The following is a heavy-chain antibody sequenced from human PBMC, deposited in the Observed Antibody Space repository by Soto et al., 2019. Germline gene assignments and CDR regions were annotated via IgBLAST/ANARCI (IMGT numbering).Heavy chain of an antibody. Sequence: QVQLVQSGAEVKKPGASVKVSCKASGYTFTSYGISWVRQAPGQGHEWMGWISAYNGNTNYAQKLQDRVTMTTDTATSTAYMELRSLRSDDTAVYYCARKKAAAILEYYYYGMDVWGQGTTVTVSS. J-gene: IGHJ6*02. D-gene: IGHD6-13*01. CDR2: ISAYNGNT. V-gene: IGHV1-18*01. CDR3: ARKKAAAILEYYYYGMDV. CDR1: GYTFTSYG.